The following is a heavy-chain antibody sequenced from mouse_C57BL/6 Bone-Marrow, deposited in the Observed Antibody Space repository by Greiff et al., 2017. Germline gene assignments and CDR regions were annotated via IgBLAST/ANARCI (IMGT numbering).Heavy chain of an antibody. J-gene: IGHJ1*03. CDR2: ISNGGGST. CDR1: GFTFSDYY. V-gene: IGHV5-12*01. Sequence: EVKVVESGGGLVQPGGSLKLSCAASGFTFSDYYMYWVRQTPEKRLEWVAYISNGGGSTYYPDTVKGRFTISRDNAKNTLYLQMSRLKSEDTAMYYCARHGGYVDVWGTGTTVTVSS. CDR3: ARHGGYVDV.